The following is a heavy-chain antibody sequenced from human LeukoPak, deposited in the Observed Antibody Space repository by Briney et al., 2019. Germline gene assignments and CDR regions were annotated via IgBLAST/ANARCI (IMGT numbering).Heavy chain of an antibody. V-gene: IGHV1-18*01. J-gene: IGHJ4*02. CDR1: GYTFASYG. CDR3: ARDRLGYCGGGSCLLFDY. Sequence: ASVKVSCKASGYTFASYGISWVRQAPGQGLERMGWISVDIGNTNYAQSLQGRVSMTRDISTTIVYMELTSLRSDDTAVYYCARDRLGYCGGGSCLLFDYWGQGTLVTVSS. CDR2: ISVDIGNT. D-gene: IGHD2-15*01.